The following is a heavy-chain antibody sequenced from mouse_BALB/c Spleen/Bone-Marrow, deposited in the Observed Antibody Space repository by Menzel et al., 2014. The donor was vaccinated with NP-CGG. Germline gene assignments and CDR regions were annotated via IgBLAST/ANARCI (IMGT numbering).Heavy chain of an antibody. J-gene: IGHJ2*01. CDR2: ISSGSRTV. CDR1: GFTFSSFG. CDR3: TRSRGNWDDFDY. Sequence: EVKLVESGGGLVQPGGSRKLSCAASGFTFSSFGMHWVRQAPEKGLEWVAYISSGSRTVFYADTVKGRFPISRDNPKNTLFLQMTSLRSEDTAMYYCTRSRGNWDDFDYWGQGTTLTVSS. D-gene: IGHD3-3*01. V-gene: IGHV5-17*02.